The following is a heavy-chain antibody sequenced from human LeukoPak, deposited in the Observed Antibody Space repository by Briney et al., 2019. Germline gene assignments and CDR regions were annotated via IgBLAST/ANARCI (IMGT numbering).Heavy chain of an antibody. V-gene: IGHV3-7*01. J-gene: IGHJ6*02. Sequence: GGSLRLSCAASGFIFNNWMTWVRQAPGKGLEWVGNIKEDGTAKYYVDSVKGRFTISRDNAKNSLYLQMNSLRAEDTAVYYCARGGPGIDVWGQGTTVTVSS. D-gene: IGHD3-16*01. CDR1: GFIFNNW. CDR2: IKEDGTAK. CDR3: ARGGPGIDV.